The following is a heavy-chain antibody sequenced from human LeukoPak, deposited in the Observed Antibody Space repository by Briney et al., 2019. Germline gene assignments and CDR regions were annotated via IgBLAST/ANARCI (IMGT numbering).Heavy chain of an antibody. Sequence: GGSLRLSCAASGFTVSSNYMSWVRQAPGKGLEWVSVIYSGGSTYYADSVKGRFTISRDNSKNTLYLQMNSLRAEDTAVYYCARGHRSGYYFNWFDPWGQGTLVTVSS. CDR1: GFTVSSNY. CDR2: IYSGGST. J-gene: IGHJ5*02. CDR3: ARGHRSGYYFNWFDP. V-gene: IGHV3-53*01. D-gene: IGHD3-22*01.